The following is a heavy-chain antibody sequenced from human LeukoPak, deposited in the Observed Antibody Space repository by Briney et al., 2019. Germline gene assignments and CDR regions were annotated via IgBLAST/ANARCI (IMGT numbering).Heavy chain of an antibody. CDR3: ARGRWDGDYSPFDY. D-gene: IGHD4-17*01. J-gene: IGHJ4*02. CDR1: GGTFSSYA. Sequence: ASVKVSCKASGGTFSSYAISWVRQAPGQGLEWMGGIIPIFGTANYAQKFQGRVTITADKSTSTAYMELSSLRSEDTAVYYCARGRWDGDYSPFDYWGQGTLVTVSS. V-gene: IGHV1-69*06. CDR2: IIPIFGTA.